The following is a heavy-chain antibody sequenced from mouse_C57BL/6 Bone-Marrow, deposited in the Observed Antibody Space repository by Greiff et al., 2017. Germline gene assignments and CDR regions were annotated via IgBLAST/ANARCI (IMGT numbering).Heavy chain of an antibody. CDR1: GFTFSDYY. V-gene: IGHV5-12*01. Sequence: EVKLVESGGGLVQPGGSLKLSCAASGFTFSDYYMYWVRQTPEKRLEWVAYISNGGGSTYYPDTVKGRFTISRDNAKNTLYLQMSRLKSEDTAMYYCARDYYGTYYYAMDYWGQGTSVTVSS. J-gene: IGHJ4*01. CDR3: ARDYYGTYYYAMDY. D-gene: IGHD1-1*01. CDR2: ISNGGGST.